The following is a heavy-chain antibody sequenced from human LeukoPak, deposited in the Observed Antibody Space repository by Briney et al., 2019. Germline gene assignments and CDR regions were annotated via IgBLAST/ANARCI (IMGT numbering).Heavy chain of an antibody. J-gene: IGHJ4*02. V-gene: IGHV3-33*01. Sequence: GGSLRLSCAASGFTFSSYGMHWVRQAPGKGLEWVAVIWYDGSNKYYADSVKGRFTISRDNSKNTLYLQMNSLRAEDTAVYYCARDVAVTYYFDYWGQGTLVTVSS. D-gene: IGHD4-17*01. CDR2: IWYDGSNK. CDR1: GFTFSSYG. CDR3: ARDVAVTYYFDY.